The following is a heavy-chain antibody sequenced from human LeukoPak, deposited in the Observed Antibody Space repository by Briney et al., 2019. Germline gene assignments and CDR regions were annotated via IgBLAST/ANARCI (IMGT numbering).Heavy chain of an antibody. CDR1: GYTFTSYG. J-gene: IGHJ4*02. CDR2: ISAYNGNT. V-gene: IGHV1-18*01. Sequence: ASVKVSCKASGYTFTSYGIRWVRQAPGQGLEWMGWISAYNGNTNYAQKLQGRVTMTTDTSTSTAYMELRSLRSDDTAVYYCARDLGIAVAGYLGYWGQGTLVTVSS. CDR3: ARDLGIAVAGYLGY. D-gene: IGHD6-19*01.